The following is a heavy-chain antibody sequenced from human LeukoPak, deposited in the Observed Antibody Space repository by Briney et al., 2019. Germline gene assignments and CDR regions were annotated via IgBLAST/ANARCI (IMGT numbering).Heavy chain of an antibody. J-gene: IGHJ4*02. CDR2: INHSGST. V-gene: IGHV4-34*01. CDR1: GGSFSGYY. D-gene: IGHD6-19*01. Sequence: SETLSLTCAVYGGSFSGYYWSWLRQPPGKGLEWIGEINHSGSTNYNPSLKSRVTISVDTSKNQFSLKLSSVTAADTAVYYCARGEYSSGWYGRLYYFDYWGQGTLVTVSS. CDR3: ARGEYSSGWYGRLYYFDY.